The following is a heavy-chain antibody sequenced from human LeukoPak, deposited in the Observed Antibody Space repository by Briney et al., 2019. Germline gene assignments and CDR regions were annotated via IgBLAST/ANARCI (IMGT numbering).Heavy chain of an antibody. D-gene: IGHD5-18*01. Sequence: SETLSLTCTVSGGSIGTYYWSWIRQPPGKGLEWIGYIYYSGSTSYNPSLKSRVTISVDTSKNQFSLKLSSVTAADTAVYYCARGLRGYSYRIDYWGQGTLVTVSS. J-gene: IGHJ4*02. V-gene: IGHV4-59*12. CDR2: IYYSGST. CDR1: GGSIGTYY. CDR3: ARGLRGYSYRIDY.